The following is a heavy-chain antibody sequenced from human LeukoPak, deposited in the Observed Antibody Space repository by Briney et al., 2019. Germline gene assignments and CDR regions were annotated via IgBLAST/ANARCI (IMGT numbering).Heavy chain of an antibody. CDR2: ISAYNGNT. D-gene: IGHD2-2*01. J-gene: IGHJ4*02. CDR1: GYTFTSYG. CDR3: ARAVCSSTSCPLGPFDY. Sequence: ASVKVSCKASGYTFTSYGISWVRQAPGQGLEWMGWISAYNGNTNYAQKLQGRVTMTTDTSTSTAYMELRSLRSDDTAVYYCARAVCSSTSCPLGPFDYWGQGTLVTVSS. V-gene: IGHV1-18*01.